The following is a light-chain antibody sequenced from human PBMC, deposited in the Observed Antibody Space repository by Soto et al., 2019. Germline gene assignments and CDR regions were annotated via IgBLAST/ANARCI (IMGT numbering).Light chain of an antibody. J-gene: IGKJ1*01. CDR2: AAS. CDR3: QQYYSSTPWT. CDR1: QGISSY. Sequence: AIRMTQSPSSLSASTGDRVTITCRASQGISSYLAWYQQKPGKAPKLLIYAASTLQSGVPSRFSGSGSGTDFPLTLSCLQSEDFATYHCQQYYSSTPWTFGQGTKVDIK. V-gene: IGKV1-8*01.